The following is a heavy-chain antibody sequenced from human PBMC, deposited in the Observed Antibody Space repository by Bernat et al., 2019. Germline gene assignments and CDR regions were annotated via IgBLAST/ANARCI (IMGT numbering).Heavy chain of an antibody. V-gene: IGHV5-10-1*03. CDR3: ARHPSPRIAAAGAFGNWFDP. CDR1: GYSFTSYW. D-gene: IGHD6-13*01. CDR2: VDPSDSYT. Sequence: EVQLVQSGAEVKKPGESLRISCKGSGYSFTSYWISWVRQRPGKGLEWMGRVDPSDSYTNYSPSFQGHVTISADKSISTAYLQWSSLKASDTAMYYCARHPSPRIAAAGAFGNWFDPWGQGTLVTVSS. J-gene: IGHJ5*02.